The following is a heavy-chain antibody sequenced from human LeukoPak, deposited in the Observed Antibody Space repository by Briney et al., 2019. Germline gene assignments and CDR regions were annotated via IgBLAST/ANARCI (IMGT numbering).Heavy chain of an antibody. CDR1: GYTFTGYY. CDR2: INPNSGGT. CDR3: ARDRDGYNYFDY. J-gene: IGHJ4*02. V-gene: IGHV1-2*02. D-gene: IGHD5-24*01. Sequence: ASVKVSCKASGYTFTGYYMHWVRQAPGQGLEWMGWINPNSGGTNYAQKFQGRVTITRDTSISTAYMQLSRLRSDDTAVYYCARDRDGYNYFDYWGQGTLVTVSS.